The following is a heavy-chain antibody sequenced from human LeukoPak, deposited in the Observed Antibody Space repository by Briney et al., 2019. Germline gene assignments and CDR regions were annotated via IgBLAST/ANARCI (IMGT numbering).Heavy chain of an antibody. J-gene: IGHJ4*02. V-gene: IGHV1-2*06. D-gene: IGHD3-22*01. CDR2: INPNSGGT. Sequence: ASVKVSCKASGYTFTGYYMHWVRQAPGQGLEWMGRINPNSGGTNYAQKLQGRVTRTRDTSISTAYMELSRLRSDDTAVYYCAMAEIYYDSSGYYCYWGQGGLVTVSS. CDR3: AMAEIYYDSSGYYCY. CDR1: GYTFTGYY.